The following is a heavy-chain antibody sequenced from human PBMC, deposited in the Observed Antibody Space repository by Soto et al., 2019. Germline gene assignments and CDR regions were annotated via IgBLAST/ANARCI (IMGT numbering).Heavy chain of an antibody. CDR3: ARREGYSGYDSYWYFDL. CDR1: GGSISSSSYY. V-gene: IGHV4-39*01. CDR2: IYYSGST. J-gene: IGHJ2*01. Sequence: QLQLQESGPGLVKPSETLSLTCTVSGGSISSSSYYWGWIRQPPGKGLEWIGSIYYSGSTYYNPSLKSRVPTAADKPKNQFSRKLSSYTAAHTAVYYCARREGYSGYDSYWYFDLWGRGPLVTVSS. D-gene: IGHD5-12*01.